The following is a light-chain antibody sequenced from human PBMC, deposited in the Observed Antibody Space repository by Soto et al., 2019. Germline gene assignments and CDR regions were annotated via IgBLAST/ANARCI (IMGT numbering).Light chain of an antibody. Sequence: EIVLTQSPGTLSLSPGERATRSCRASQSVSSSYLAWYQQKPGQAPRLLIYGASSRATGIPDRFSGSGSGTDFTLTISILEPEDFAVYYCQQYGSSPQTFGQGTKLEIQ. J-gene: IGKJ2*01. CDR3: QQYGSSPQT. CDR1: QSVSSSY. V-gene: IGKV3-20*01. CDR2: GAS.